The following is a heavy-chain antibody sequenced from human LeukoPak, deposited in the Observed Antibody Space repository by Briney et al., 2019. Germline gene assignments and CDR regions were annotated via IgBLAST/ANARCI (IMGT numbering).Heavy chain of an antibody. CDR3: AREGRKSRGVDLVRKKETGYYYYMDV. CDR1: GFTFSSYW. D-gene: IGHD3-10*02. Sequence: GGSLRLSCAASGFTFSSYWMSWVRQAPGKGLEWVAYIKQDVTEKYYVDSVKGRFSISRDNAKNSLYLQMNSLRAEDTAVYYCAREGRKSRGVDLVRKKETGYYYYMDVWGKGTTVTVSS. CDR2: IKQDVTEK. J-gene: IGHJ6*03. V-gene: IGHV3-7*01.